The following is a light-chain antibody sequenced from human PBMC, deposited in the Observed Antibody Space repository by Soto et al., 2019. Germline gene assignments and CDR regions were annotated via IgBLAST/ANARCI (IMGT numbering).Light chain of an antibody. J-gene: IGKJ1*01. Sequence: EIVMTQSPATLSVSPGERATLSCRASQSVSNNLAWYQKKPGQAPRLLIYGASTRATGIPARFSGSGSGTEFPLTISSLQSEVFAFYYCQQYNNWWTFGQGPRVDIK. CDR1: QSVSNN. V-gene: IGKV3-15*01. CDR2: GAS. CDR3: QQYNNWWT.